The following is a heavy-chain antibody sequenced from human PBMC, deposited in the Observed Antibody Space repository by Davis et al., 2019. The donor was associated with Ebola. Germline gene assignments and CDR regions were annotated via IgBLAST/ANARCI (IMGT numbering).Heavy chain of an antibody. CDR1: GGSISSHY. D-gene: IGHD1-26*01. CDR2: VHYSGST. CDR3: ARAQLGDAFDI. Sequence: PSETLSLTCTVSGGSISSHYWSWIRQPPGKGLEWIGYVHYSGSTKYNPSLKSRVTISVDTSKNQFSLKLSSVTAADTAVYYCARAQLGDAFDIWGQGTMVTVSS. V-gene: IGHV4-59*11. J-gene: IGHJ3*02.